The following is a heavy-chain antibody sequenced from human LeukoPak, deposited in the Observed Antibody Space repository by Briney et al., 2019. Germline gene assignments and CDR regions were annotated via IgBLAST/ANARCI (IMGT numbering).Heavy chain of an antibody. Sequence: SETLSLTCAVYGGSFSGYYWSWIRQPPGKGLEWIGEINHSGSTNYNPSLKSRVTISVDTSKNQFSLKLSSVTAADTAVYYCARYAPGYYYYYGMDVWGQGTTVTVSS. V-gene: IGHV4-34*01. CDR3: ARYAPGYYYYYGMDV. CDR1: GGSFSGYY. CDR2: INHSGST. J-gene: IGHJ6*02.